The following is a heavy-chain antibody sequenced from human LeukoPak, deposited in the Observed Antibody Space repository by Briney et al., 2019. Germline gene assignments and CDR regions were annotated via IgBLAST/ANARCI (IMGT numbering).Heavy chain of an antibody. Sequence: GGSLRLSCAASGFTFSRSWMSWVRQTPGKGLEWVANIKGDVSEKYHVDSVKGRFTISRDNAKNSLYLQMNSLRAEDTAVYYCSRDPDSDNAWGWFDSWGQGTLVTVSS. V-gene: IGHV3-7*01. CDR1: GFTFSRSW. D-gene: IGHD3-16*01. CDR2: IKGDVSEK. CDR3: SRDPDSDNAWGWFDS. J-gene: IGHJ5*01.